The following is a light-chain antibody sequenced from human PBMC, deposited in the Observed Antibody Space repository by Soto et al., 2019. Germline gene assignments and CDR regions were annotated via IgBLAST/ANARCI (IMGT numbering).Light chain of an antibody. Sequence: EIVLMQSPGTLSLSPGERAPLSCRASQTMTRAYVAWYQQKPGQAPRLLIYAASYRATGVPARFSGSGSGTDFTLTISSLEPEDFAVYYCHQRQYWPPITFGQGTRLEIK. CDR3: HQRQYWPPIT. J-gene: IGKJ5*01. CDR2: AAS. CDR1: QTMTRAY. V-gene: IGKV3-11*01.